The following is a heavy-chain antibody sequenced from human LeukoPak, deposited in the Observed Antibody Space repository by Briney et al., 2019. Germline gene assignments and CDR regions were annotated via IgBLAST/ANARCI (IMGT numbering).Heavy chain of an antibody. J-gene: IGHJ4*02. Sequence: PGGSLRLSCAASGFTFSSYAMHWVRQAPGKGLEWVANIKQDGSEKYYVDSVKGRFTISRDNAKNSLYLQMNSLRAEDTAVYYCARDGGRNNDYWGQGILVTVSS. D-gene: IGHD3-3*01. CDR3: ARDGGRNNDY. CDR2: IKQDGSEK. V-gene: IGHV3-7*01. CDR1: GFTFSSYA.